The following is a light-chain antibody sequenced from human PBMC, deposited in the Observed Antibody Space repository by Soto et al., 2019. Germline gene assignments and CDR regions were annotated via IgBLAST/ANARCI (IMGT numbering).Light chain of an antibody. V-gene: IGKV3-20*01. CDR1: QSVSSSY. J-gene: IGKJ2*01. CDR3: QQYGSSPPYT. Sequence: EIVLTQSPGTLSLSPGERATLSCRASQSVSSSYLVWYQQKPGQAHRLLIYGASSRATGIPDRFSGSGSGTDFTLTISRLEPEDFAVYYCQQYGSSPPYTFGQGTKLEIK. CDR2: GAS.